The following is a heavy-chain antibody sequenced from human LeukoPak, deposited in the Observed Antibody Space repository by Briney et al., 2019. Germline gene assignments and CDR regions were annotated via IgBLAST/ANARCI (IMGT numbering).Heavy chain of an antibody. V-gene: IGHV3-30*02. J-gene: IGHJ4*02. CDR1: GFTYSSYG. CDR3: AKGYSYFDY. Sequence: GGSLRLSCAASGFTYSSYGMHWVLQAPGKGLEWVAFIRYDGSNKYYADSVKGRFNISRDNSKNTMFLQMNSLRTEDTAVYYCAKGYSYFDYWGQGTLVTVSS. CDR2: IRYDGSNK. D-gene: IGHD5-18*01.